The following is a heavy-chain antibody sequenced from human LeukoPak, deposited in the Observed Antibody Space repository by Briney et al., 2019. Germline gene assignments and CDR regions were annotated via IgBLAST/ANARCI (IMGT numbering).Heavy chain of an antibody. CDR1: GFTFSSYA. Sequence: GGSLRLSCAASGFTFSSYAMTWVRQAPGKGLEWVSAISGSGGSTYYADSVKGRFTISRDNSKNTPSLQMNSLRAEDTAVYYCAKGLGGSPFDYWGQGTLVTVSS. D-gene: IGHD2-15*01. CDR3: AKGLGGSPFDY. J-gene: IGHJ4*02. CDR2: ISGSGGST. V-gene: IGHV3-23*01.